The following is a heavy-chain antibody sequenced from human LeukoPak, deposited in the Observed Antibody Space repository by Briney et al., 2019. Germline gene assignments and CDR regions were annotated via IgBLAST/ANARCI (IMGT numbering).Heavy chain of an antibody. J-gene: IGHJ4*02. D-gene: IGHD4-23*01. CDR3: ARQEPYGGNSGFDY. Sequence: PSETLSLTCTVSGGSISSYYWSWIRQPPGKGLEWIGYIYYSGSTNYNPSLKSRVTISVDTSKNQFSLKLSSVTAADTAVYYCARQEPYGGNSGFDYWGQGTLVTVSS. V-gene: IGHV4-59*08. CDR1: GGSISSYY. CDR2: IYYSGST.